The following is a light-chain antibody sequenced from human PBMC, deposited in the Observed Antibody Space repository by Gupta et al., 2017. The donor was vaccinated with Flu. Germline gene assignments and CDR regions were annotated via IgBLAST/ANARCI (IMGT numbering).Light chain of an antibody. J-gene: IGKJ1*01. V-gene: IGKV3-20*01. CDR3: HQCGTSPWT. CDR1: QSVNSNF. Sequence: GTLSLSPGERATLSCRASQSVNSNFLAWYQQKPGQAPRLIIYGASTTAVGISDRFRGTGSGTDFTLTISRVAPEDSAVYYCHQCGTSPWTFGQGTKVEIK. CDR2: GAS.